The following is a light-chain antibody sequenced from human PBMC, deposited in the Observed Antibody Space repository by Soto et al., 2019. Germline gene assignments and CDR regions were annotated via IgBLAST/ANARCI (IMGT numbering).Light chain of an antibody. CDR1: QSISSC. V-gene: IGKV1-5*03. J-gene: IGKJ1*01. CDR3: HQYNSFYQWT. CDR2: KAS. Sequence: DIQMTQSPSTLSASVGDRVTITCRASQSISSCLAWYQQKPGKAPKLLIYKASTLESGVPSRFSGSGAGTELTLTIICLQPNDVSNYDYHQYNSFYQWTFGQGTNVEIK.